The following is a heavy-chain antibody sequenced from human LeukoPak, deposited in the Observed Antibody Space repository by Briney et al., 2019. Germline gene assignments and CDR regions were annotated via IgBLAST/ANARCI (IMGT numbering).Heavy chain of an antibody. Sequence: SETLSLTCTVSGGSISSYYWSWIRQPPGKGLEWIGYIYYSGSTNYNPSLKSRVTISVDTSKNQFSLKLSSVTAADTAVYYCARSGGSVAMVRGVIDDWFDPWGQGTLVTVSS. CDR3: ARSGGSVAMVRGVIDDWFDP. D-gene: IGHD3-10*01. CDR1: GGSISSYY. CDR2: IYYSGST. V-gene: IGHV4-59*01. J-gene: IGHJ5*02.